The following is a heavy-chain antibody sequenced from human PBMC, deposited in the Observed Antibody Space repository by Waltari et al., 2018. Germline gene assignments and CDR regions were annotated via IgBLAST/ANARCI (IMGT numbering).Heavy chain of an antibody. V-gene: IGHV4-59*01. CDR3: ARDLGGFNHFDWFLSI. J-gene: IGHJ3*02. D-gene: IGHD3-9*01. Sequence: VQLVESGGGLVQPGGSLRLSCAASGFTFSSYWMSWIRQPPGKGLEWVGYAYYTGRTNYNPSLRSRLSISVDTSKNQFSLNLNSVTAADTAVYYCARDLGGFNHFDWFLSIWGPGTMVTVSS. CDR2: AYYTGRT. CDR1: GFTFSSYW.